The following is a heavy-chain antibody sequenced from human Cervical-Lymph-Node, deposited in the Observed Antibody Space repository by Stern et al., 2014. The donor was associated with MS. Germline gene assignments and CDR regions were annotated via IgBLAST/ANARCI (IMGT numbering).Heavy chain of an antibody. CDR3: ARGHIPYAYNYLFDY. CDR1: GFTFSSYG. J-gene: IGHJ4*02. V-gene: IGHV3-33*01. CDR2: AWYDGSTA. D-gene: IGHD5-24*01. Sequence: VQLVESGGGVVQPGTSLRLSCAASGFTFSSYGMHWVRQAPGQGLEWVALAWYDGSTAYYTTSVTGRFTISRDNSKNTLSLQMNSLTAEDTAVYYCARGHIPYAYNYLFDYWGQGTLVTVSS.